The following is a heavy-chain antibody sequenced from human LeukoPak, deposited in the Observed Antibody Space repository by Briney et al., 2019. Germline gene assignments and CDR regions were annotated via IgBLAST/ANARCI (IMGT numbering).Heavy chain of an antibody. Sequence: PGGSLRLSCAASGFTFSSYGMHWVRQAPGKGLEWVAVISYDGGNKYYADSVKGRFTISRDNSKNTLYLQTNSLRAEDTAVYYCAKGSVAGTFDYWGQGTLVTVSS. CDR3: AKGSVAGTFDY. CDR1: GFTFSSYG. V-gene: IGHV3-30*18. D-gene: IGHD6-19*01. CDR2: ISYDGGNK. J-gene: IGHJ4*02.